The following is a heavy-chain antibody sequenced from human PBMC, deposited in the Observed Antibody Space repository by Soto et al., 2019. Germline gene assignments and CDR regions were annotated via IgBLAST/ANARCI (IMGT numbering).Heavy chain of an antibody. CDR3: ARDFSWFGELIASDY. CDR2: INAGNGNT. V-gene: IGHV1-3*01. CDR1: GYTFTSYA. Sequence: QVQLVQSGAEVKKPGASVKVSCKASGYTFTSYAMHWVRQAPGQRLEWMGWINAGNGNTKYSQKFQGRVTITRDTSASTAYMELSSLRSEGTAVYYCARDFSWFGELIASDYWGQGTLVTVSS. D-gene: IGHD3-10*01. J-gene: IGHJ4*02.